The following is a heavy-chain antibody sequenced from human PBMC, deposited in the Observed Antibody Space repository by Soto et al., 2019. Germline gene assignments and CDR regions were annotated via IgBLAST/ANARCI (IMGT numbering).Heavy chain of an antibody. V-gene: IGHV3-21*01. J-gene: IGHJ5*02. CDR3: ARDRGTTVTMMSWFDP. CDR2: ISSSSSYI. CDR1: GFTFSSYS. Sequence: PGGSLRLSCAASGFTFSSYSMNWVRQAPGKGLEWVSSISSSSSYIYYADSVKGRFTISRDNAKNSLYLQMNSLRAEDTAVYYCARDRGTTVTMMSWFDPWGQGTLVTAPQ. D-gene: IGHD4-4*01.